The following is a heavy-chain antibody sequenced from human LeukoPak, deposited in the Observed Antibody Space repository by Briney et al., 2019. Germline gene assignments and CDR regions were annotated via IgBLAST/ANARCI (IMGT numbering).Heavy chain of an antibody. D-gene: IGHD4-11*01. CDR1: GFTFSSYS. V-gene: IGHV3-21*01. CDR2: ISSSSRYT. Sequence: PGGSLRLSCAASGFTFSSYSMNWVRQAPGRGLEWVSSISSSSRYTYYADSVKGRFTISRDNAKNSLYLQMNSLRAADTAVYYCARDLTTVTTAFFVYWGQGTLVTVSS. CDR3: ARDLTTVTTAFFVY. J-gene: IGHJ4*02.